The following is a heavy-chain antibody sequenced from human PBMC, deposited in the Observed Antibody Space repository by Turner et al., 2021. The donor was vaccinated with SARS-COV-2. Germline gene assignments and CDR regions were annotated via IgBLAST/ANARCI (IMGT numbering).Heavy chain of an antibody. Sequence: EVHLLESGGGLVPPGGSLRLSCAASGFTFSNYAMSWVRQAPGKGLEWVSGISGSGGRTYYADSVKGRFTISRDNSKNTLYLQMNSLRADDTAVYYCAKDGYDGIYCSGGSCYSGWFDSWGQGTLVTVSS. CDR3: AKDGYDGIYCSGGSCYSGWFDS. CDR2: ISGSGGRT. CDR1: GFTFSNYA. V-gene: IGHV3-23*01. J-gene: IGHJ5*01. D-gene: IGHD2-15*01.